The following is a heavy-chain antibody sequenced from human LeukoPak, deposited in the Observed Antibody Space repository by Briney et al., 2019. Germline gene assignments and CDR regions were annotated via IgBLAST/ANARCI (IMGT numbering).Heavy chain of an antibody. CDR3: ARLQYYYDSNGYYSLYYFDY. D-gene: IGHD3-22*01. CDR1: GGSISSYY. V-gene: IGHV4-59*04. Sequence: SETLSLTCTVSGGSISSYYWSWIRQPPGKGLEWIGCIYYSGSTYYNPSLRSRLTISLDTSKNQFSLTLSSVTAADTAVYYCARLQYYYDSNGYYSLYYFDYWGQGTVVTVSS. CDR2: IYYSGST. J-gene: IGHJ4*02.